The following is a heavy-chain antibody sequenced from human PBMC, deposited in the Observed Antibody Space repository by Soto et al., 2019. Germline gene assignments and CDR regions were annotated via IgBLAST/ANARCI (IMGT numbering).Heavy chain of an antibody. CDR3: ERQGFDY. Sequence: GSVKVSFKASGYTFTTYGISWVRQAPGQGLGWLGWLSAYKVNTNYEQNLQGRFTMNTDTSTSTVYMELRSMKSEETAVYYCERQGFDYWGQGTLITVS. V-gene: IGHV1-18*01. CDR2: LSAYKVNT. J-gene: IGHJ4*02. CDR1: GYTFTTYG.